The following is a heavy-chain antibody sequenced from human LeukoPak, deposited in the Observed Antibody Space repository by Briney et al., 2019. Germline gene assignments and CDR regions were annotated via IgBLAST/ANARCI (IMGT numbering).Heavy chain of an antibody. Sequence: SETLSLTCAVSGGSISSGDYSWSWIRQPPGEGLEWIGYIYHSGSTYYDPSLKSRVTISLDRSKDQFSLKLSSVTAADTAVYYCARVLTGGYWYFDLWGRGTLVTVSS. J-gene: IGHJ2*01. D-gene: IGHD7-27*01. CDR3: ARVLTGGYWYFDL. V-gene: IGHV4-30-2*01. CDR1: GGSISSGDYS. CDR2: IYHSGST.